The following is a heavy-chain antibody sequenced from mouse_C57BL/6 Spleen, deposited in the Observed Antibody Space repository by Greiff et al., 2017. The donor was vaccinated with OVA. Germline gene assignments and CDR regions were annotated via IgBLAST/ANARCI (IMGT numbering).Heavy chain of an antibody. J-gene: IGHJ1*03. CDR1: GYAFSSYW. CDR3: ARGDYGSRDWYFDV. Sequence: VQLQQSGAELVKPGASVKISCKASGYAFSSYWMNWVKQRPGKGLEWIGQIYPGDGDTNYNGKFKGKATLTADKASSTAYMPRSSLTSEDSAVYFCARGDYGSRDWYFDVWGTGTTVTVSS. CDR2: IYPGDGDT. D-gene: IGHD1-1*01. V-gene: IGHV1-80*01.